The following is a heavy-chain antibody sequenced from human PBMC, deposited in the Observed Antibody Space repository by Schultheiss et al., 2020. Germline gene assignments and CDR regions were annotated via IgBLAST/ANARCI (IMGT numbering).Heavy chain of an antibody. CDR2: IRYDGSNK. Sequence: GESLKISCAASGFTFSSYGMHWVRQAPGKGLEWVAFIRYDGSNKYYADSVKGRFTISRDNAKNSLSLQLNSLRAEDTAVYYCARYSSSWYSFFDYWGQGTLVTVSS. CDR3: ARYSSSWYSFFDY. J-gene: IGHJ4*02. CDR1: GFTFSSYG. V-gene: IGHV3-30*02. D-gene: IGHD6-13*01.